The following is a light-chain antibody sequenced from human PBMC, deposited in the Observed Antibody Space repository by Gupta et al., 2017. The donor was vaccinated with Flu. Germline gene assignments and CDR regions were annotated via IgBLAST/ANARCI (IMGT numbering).Light chain of an antibody. V-gene: IGLV3-21*02. J-gene: IGLJ3*02. CDR1: NIGSKS. CDR3: QLWPTGTDNTVV. CDR2: DNK. Sequence: SSVLTQPPSVSVAPGQTARLTCGGNNIGSKSVHWYQRKPGQAPVLLVYDNKDRRAGAAERFSASNSGNTTTLTVTSVDTGEEADYYCQLWPTGTDNTVVFGGGTKLTVL.